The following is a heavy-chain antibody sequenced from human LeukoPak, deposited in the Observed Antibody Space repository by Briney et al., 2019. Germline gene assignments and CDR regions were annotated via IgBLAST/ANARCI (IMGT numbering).Heavy chain of an antibody. CDR2: IYSGGST. CDR1: GFTVSSNY. CDR3: ARGSRAAAGSFDY. J-gene: IGHJ4*02. Sequence: PGGSLRLSCAASGFTVSSNYMSWVRQAPGKGLEWVSVIYSGGSTYYADSVKGRFTISRHNSKNTLYLQMNSLRAEDTAVYYCARGSRAAAGSFDYWGQGTLVTVSS. V-gene: IGHV3-53*04. D-gene: IGHD6-13*01.